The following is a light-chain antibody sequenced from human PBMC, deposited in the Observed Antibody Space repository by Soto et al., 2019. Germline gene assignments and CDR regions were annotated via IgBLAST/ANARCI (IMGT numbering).Light chain of an antibody. CDR1: QGIRHY. Sequence: DIQMTQSPSSLSASVGDRITITCRASQGIRHYVAWYQQKPGKAPKLLIHAASTLQAGVPSRFSGSGSGTDFTHTLSSLQPEDVATYYCQNYNSAPLTFGQGTKLEIK. V-gene: IGKV1-27*01. J-gene: IGKJ2*01. CDR3: QNYNSAPLT. CDR2: AAS.